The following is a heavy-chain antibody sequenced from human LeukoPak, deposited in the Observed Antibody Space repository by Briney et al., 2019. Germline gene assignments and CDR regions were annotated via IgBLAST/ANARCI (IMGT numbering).Heavy chain of an antibody. D-gene: IGHD3-10*01. Sequence: INPNSGGTNYAQKFQGWVTMTRDTSISTAYMELSRLRSDDTAVYYCARDADYGSGSSFDYWGQGTLVTVSS. CDR2: INPNSGGT. V-gene: IGHV1-2*04. J-gene: IGHJ4*02. CDR3: ARDADYGSGSSFDY.